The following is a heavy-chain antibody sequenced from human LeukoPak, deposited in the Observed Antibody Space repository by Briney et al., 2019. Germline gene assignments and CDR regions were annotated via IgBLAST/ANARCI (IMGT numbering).Heavy chain of an antibody. CDR2: IYTSGST. V-gene: IGHV4-4*07. CDR1: GGSISSYY. D-gene: IGHD4-17*01. Sequence: SETLSLTCTVSGGSISSYYWSWIRQPAGKGLEWIGRIYTSGSTNYNPSLKSRVTMSVDRSKNQFSLKLSPVTAADTAVYYCARGAVTTDLYYFDYWGQGTLVTVSS. CDR3: ARGAVTTDLYYFDY. J-gene: IGHJ4*02.